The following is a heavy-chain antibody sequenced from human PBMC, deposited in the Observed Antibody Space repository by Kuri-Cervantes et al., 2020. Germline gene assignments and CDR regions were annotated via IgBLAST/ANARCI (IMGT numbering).Heavy chain of an antibody. D-gene: IGHD5-18*01. CDR1: GFTFSSYA. V-gene: IGHV3-7*01. CDR3: ARLDTAMGGRAY. Sequence: ETLSLTCAASGFTFSSYAMHWVRQAPGKGLEWVAMMKRDGSESYYVDSVTGRFTISRDNAKNSLYLQTNSLRAEDTATYYCARLDTAMGGRAYWGQGTLVTVSS. J-gene: IGHJ4*02. CDR2: MKRDGSES.